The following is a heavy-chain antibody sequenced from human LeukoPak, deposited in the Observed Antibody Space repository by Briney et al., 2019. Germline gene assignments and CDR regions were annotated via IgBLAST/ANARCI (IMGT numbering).Heavy chain of an antibody. Sequence: GGSLRLSCAASGFTFSGYWMSWVRQAPGKGLEWVAVISYDGSNKYYADSVKGRFTISRDNSKNTLYLQMNSLRAEDTAVYYCAKGGYSSSSLDYWGQGTLVTVSS. J-gene: IGHJ4*02. CDR1: GFTFSGYW. CDR2: ISYDGSNK. CDR3: AKGGYSSSSLDY. V-gene: IGHV3-30*18. D-gene: IGHD6-6*01.